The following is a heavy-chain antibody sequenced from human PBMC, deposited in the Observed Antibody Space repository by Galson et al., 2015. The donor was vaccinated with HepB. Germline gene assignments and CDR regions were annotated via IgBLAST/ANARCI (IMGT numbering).Heavy chain of an antibody. D-gene: IGHD3-3*01. CDR1: GDSVSSNSAA. V-gene: IGHV6-1*01. J-gene: IGHJ6*03. CDR3: ARGGSYYDFWSGWGGYYYYYMDV. CDR2: TYYRSKWYN. Sequence: CAISGDSVSSNSAAWNWIRQSPSRGLEWLGRTYYRSKWYNDYAVSVKSRITINPDTSKNQFSLQLNSVTPEDTAVYYCARGGSYYDFWSGWGGYYYYYMDVWGKGTTVTVSS.